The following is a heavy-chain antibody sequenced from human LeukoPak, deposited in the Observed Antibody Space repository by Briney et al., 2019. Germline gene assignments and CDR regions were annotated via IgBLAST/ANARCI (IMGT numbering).Heavy chain of an antibody. V-gene: IGHV3-15*01. CDR2: IKSKTDGGTT. D-gene: IGHD1-26*01. J-gene: IGHJ4*02. Sequence: GGSLRLSCAASGFTFSNAWMSWVRQAPGKGLEWVGRIKSKTDGGTTDYAAPVKGRFTISRDDSKNTLYLQMNSLKTEDTAVYYCTTATGSYVPFLFDYWGQGTLVTVSS. CDR3: TTATGSYVPFLFDY. CDR1: GFTFSNAW.